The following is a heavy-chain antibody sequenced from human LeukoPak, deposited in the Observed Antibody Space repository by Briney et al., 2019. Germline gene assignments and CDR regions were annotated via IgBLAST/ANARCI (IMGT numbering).Heavy chain of an antibody. CDR1: GFTFSTYW. V-gene: IGHV3-7*01. Sequence: PGGSLRLSCAASGFTFSTYWMSWVRQAPGKGLEWVANIKEDGSEKYYGDSVKGRFTISRDNAKNSLDAQMTSLRAEDTAVYPCARDNSAYQWGQGTLVTVSS. J-gene: IGHJ4*02. CDR2: IKEDGSEK. CDR3: ARDNSAYQ. D-gene: IGHD2/OR15-2a*01.